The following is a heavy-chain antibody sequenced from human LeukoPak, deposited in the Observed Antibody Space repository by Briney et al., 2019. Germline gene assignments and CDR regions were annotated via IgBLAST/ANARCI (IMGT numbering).Heavy chain of an antibody. D-gene: IGHD3-10*01. CDR1: GDSIISSSYY. CDR3: ARRRGGSSLFDY. J-gene: IGHJ4*02. V-gene: IGHV4-39*07. Sequence: SETLSLTCTVSGDSIISSSYYWGWIRQPPGKGLEWIASIYYTGSTYYDPSLRSRGTISVDTSKNQFSLKLNSVTAADTAIYYCARRRGGSSLFDYWGQGTLVTVSS. CDR2: IYYTGST.